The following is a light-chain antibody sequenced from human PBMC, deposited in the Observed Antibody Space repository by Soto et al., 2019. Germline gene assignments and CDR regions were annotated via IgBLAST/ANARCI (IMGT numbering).Light chain of an antibody. CDR2: GAS. Sequence: EVVMTQSPATLSVFPGERAALSCLASQSVTSNYLAWYQQKPGQSPRLLIYGASSRATGVPDRFSGSGSGTDFTLTISRLEPEDFAVYYCQQYTAWPLTFGQGTKVDI. J-gene: IGKJ1*01. CDR1: QSVTSNY. V-gene: IGKV3-20*01. CDR3: QQYTAWPLT.